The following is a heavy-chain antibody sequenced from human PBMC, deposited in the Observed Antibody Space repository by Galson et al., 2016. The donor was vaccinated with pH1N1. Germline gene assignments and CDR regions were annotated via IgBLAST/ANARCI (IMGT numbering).Heavy chain of an antibody. CDR3: ARQNDYGDYRGDAFDI. Sequence: QSGAEVKKPGESLKISCKGSGYRFSSSWIGWVRQMPGKGLEWMGIIHLGGSHIRYSPSFQGQVTISADKSINIVSLQWSSLKASDTAMYDCARQNDYGDYRGDAFDIWCQGTMVTVSS. CDR1: GYRFSSSW. V-gene: IGHV5-51*01. CDR2: IHLGGSHI. D-gene: IGHD4-17*01. J-gene: IGHJ3*02.